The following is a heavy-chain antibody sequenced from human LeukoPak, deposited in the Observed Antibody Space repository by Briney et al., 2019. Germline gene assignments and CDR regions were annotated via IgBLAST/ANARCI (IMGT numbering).Heavy chain of an antibody. J-gene: IGHJ4*02. V-gene: IGHV3-48*01. Sequence: GGSLRLSCAASGFTFSTYSMNWVRQAPGKGLEWVSYISSSSSTIYYADSVKGRSTISRDNAKNSLYLQMDSLRAEDTAVYYCARGSTYYDSSGQVPFDYWGQGTLVTVSS. CDR3: ARGSTYYDSSGQVPFDY. CDR1: GFTFSTYS. CDR2: ISSSSSTI. D-gene: IGHD3-22*01.